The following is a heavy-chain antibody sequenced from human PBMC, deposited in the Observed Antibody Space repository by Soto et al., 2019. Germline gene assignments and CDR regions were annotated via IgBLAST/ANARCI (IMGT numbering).Heavy chain of an antibody. CDR3: GRALPRSPIFNP. CDR2: IDPSDGSA. CDR1: GYSLSSYS. D-gene: IGHD3-9*01. J-gene: IGHJ5*02. V-gene: IGHV1-46*01. Sequence: ASVKVSCKASGYSLSSYSIHWVRQAPGQGLEWMGVIDPSDGSATYAQKFQGRVSMTRDMSTSTVYMEMSRLTFEDTAVYFCGRALPRSPIFNPWGQGTQVTVSS.